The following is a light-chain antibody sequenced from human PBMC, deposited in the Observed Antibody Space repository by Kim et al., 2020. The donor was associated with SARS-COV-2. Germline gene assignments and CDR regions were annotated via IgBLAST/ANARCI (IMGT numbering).Light chain of an antibody. J-gene: IGKJ4*01. CDR2: GAS. CDR1: QDISKY. Sequence: SASVGNRVTIACQASQDISKYLNWCQQKPGKAPKVLIYGASNMETGVPSRFSGSGAGTDFTFTISSMQPEDIATYYCQHYDKLPFGGGTKVDIK. V-gene: IGKV1-33*01. CDR3: QHYDKLP.